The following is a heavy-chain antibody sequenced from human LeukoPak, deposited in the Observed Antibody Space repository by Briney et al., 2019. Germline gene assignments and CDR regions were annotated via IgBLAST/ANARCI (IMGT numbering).Heavy chain of an antibody. J-gene: IGHJ3*02. CDR2: IYSGGST. CDR1: GFTVSSNY. Sequence: GGSLRLSCAASGFTVSSNYMSWVRQAPGKGLEWVSVIYSGGSTYYADSVKGRFTISRDNSKNTLYLQMNSLRAEDTAVYYCARDKYYYDSSGYPDDRDAFDIWGQGTMVTVSS. CDR3: ARDKYYYDSSGYPDDRDAFDI. V-gene: IGHV3-53*01. D-gene: IGHD3-22*01.